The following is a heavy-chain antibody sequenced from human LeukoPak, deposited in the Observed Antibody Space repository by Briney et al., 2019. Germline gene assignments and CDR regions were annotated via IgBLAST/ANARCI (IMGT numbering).Heavy chain of an antibody. CDR3: ILAAAGPAY. CDR1: GFTFNNAW. D-gene: IGHD6-13*01. J-gene: IGHJ4*02. V-gene: IGHV3-15*01. Sequence: PGGSLRPSCAASGFTFNNAWMTWVRQAPGKGLEWVGSIRGKTDGETTGYAAPVQGRFTISRDDSKDTLYLQMNSLKTEDTAVYYCILAAAGPAYWGQGTLVTVSS. CDR2: IRGKTDGETT.